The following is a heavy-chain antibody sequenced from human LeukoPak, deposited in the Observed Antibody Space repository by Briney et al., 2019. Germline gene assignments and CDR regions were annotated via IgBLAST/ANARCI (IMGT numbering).Heavy chain of an antibody. J-gene: IGHJ2*01. V-gene: IGHV3-23*01. CDR2: IHGGGDIT. D-gene: IGHD3-16*02. CDR1: GFTFSNYA. Sequence: GSLRLSCAASGFTFSNYAMNWVRQAPEKGLEWVSTIHGGGDITYYADSVKGRFTISRDNPRNTLYLQMNSLRAEDTAVYYCAKALSSSFYYFDLGGRGTLVTVS. CDR3: AKALSSSFYYFDL.